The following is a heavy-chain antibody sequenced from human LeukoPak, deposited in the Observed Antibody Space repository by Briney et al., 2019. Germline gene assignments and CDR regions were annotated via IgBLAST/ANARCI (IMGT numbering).Heavy chain of an antibody. V-gene: IGHV1-3*04. CDR2: INIGNGNT. CDR1: GYTFINHA. Sequence: ASVKVSCKASGYTFINHAIHWVRQAPGERLEWMGWINIGNGNTKYSQNFQGRITITRDTSATTAYMDLSSLRSEDTAMYYCARRLGRSFDYWGQGTLVTVSS. J-gene: IGHJ4*02. D-gene: IGHD2-21*01. CDR3: ARRLGRSFDY.